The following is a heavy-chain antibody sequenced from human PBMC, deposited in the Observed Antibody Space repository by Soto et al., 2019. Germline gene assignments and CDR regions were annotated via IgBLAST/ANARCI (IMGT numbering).Heavy chain of an antibody. CDR1: GDSISGAGYY. Sequence: QVQLQESGPRLVKPSQTLSLICTVSGDSISGAGYYWTWIRQHPGKGLEWIGNIYYSGTTSYNPSLKSRVTISLDTSKNQFSLRLTSVTAADTAMYYCARDRPGITSPGIKTYNWLDPWGQGTLVTVSS. J-gene: IGHJ5*02. CDR2: IYYSGTT. CDR3: ARDRPGITSPGIKTYNWLDP. V-gene: IGHV4-31*03. D-gene: IGHD1-20*01.